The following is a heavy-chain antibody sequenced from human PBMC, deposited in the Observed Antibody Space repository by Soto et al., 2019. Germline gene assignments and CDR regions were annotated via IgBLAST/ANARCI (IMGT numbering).Heavy chain of an antibody. Sequence: QVQLVQSGAEVKKPGASVKVSCKASGYTFTSYDINWVRQATGQGLEWMGWMNPNSGNTGYAQKFQGRVTMTRNTSISTAYMELSSLGSEDTAVYYCARVFRYSSSWYFGYWGQGTLVTVSS. D-gene: IGHD6-13*01. V-gene: IGHV1-8*01. CDR3: ARVFRYSSSWYFGY. CDR1: GYTFTSYD. J-gene: IGHJ4*02. CDR2: MNPNSGNT.